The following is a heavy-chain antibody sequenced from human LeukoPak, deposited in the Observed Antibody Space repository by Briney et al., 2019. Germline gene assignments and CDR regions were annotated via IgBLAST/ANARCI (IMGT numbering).Heavy chain of an antibody. CDR3: ARGVVIAASDS. D-gene: IGHD2-21*01. CDR1: GFTFSIFE. J-gene: IGHJ4*02. Sequence: GGSLRLSCAASGFTFSIFEMNWVRQAPGRGLEWVSYISTSGTTVYYADSVKGRFTISRDSAKKSLYLQMNSLRAEDTAVYYCARGVVIAASDSWGQGTLVTVSS. CDR2: ISTSGTTV. V-gene: IGHV3-48*03.